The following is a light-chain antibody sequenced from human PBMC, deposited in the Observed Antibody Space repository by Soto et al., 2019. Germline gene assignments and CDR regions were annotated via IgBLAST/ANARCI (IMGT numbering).Light chain of an antibody. J-gene: IGLJ2*01. V-gene: IGLV2-14*01. CDR3: SSYTTSTTPGVV. CDR1: SSDVAGYNY. CDR2: EVT. Sequence: QSVLTQPASVSGSPGQSITISCTGTSSDVAGYNYVSWYQQHPGTAPKLIIYEVTHRPSGVSNRFSGSKSGNTASLTISGLQAEDEADYYCSSYTTSTTPGVVFGGGTQLTVL.